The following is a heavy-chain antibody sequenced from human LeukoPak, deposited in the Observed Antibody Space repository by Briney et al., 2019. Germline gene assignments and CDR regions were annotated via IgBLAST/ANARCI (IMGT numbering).Heavy chain of an antibody. CDR2: ISGSGGYT. D-gene: IGHD5-18*01. Sequence: AGGSLRLSCAASKFTFSTFSMSWVRQAPGKGLEWVSSISGSGGYTYYADSVKGRFTISRDNSKNTVYLQMDSLRAEDSAVYYCAKNAGYSYGLYYFDYWGQGTLVTVSS. CDR3: AKNAGYSYGLYYFDY. CDR1: KFTFSTFS. V-gene: IGHV3-23*01. J-gene: IGHJ4*02.